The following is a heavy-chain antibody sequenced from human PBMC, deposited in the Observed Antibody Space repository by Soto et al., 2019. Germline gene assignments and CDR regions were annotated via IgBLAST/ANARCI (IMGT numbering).Heavy chain of an antibody. CDR2: ISSSSSTI. CDR3: ARDHYGSGSPLY. Sequence: EVKLVESGGGLVQPGGSLRLSCAASGLTFSTYSMNWVRQAPGKGLEWVSYISSSSSTIYYADSVKGRFTISRDNAKNSLYLQMNSLRDEDTAVYYCARDHYGSGSPLYWGQGTLVTVSS. J-gene: IGHJ4*02. D-gene: IGHD3-10*01. V-gene: IGHV3-48*02. CDR1: GLTFSTYS.